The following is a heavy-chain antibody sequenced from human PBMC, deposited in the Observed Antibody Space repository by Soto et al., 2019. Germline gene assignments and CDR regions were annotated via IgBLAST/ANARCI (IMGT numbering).Heavy chain of an antibody. J-gene: IGHJ4*02. CDR2: IRNDGSNQ. V-gene: IGHV3-33*01. CDR3: ARNPSTVALASMED. D-gene: IGHD3-10*01. Sequence: QMHLVESGGGVVQPGRSLRLSCAASGLIFSTQGMHWVRQAPGKGLEWVAVIRNDGSNQYYADSVKGRFTISRDNSKNTLYLQMNSMRAEDTAVYYCARNPSTVALASMEDWGRGTLVTVSS. CDR1: GLIFSTQG.